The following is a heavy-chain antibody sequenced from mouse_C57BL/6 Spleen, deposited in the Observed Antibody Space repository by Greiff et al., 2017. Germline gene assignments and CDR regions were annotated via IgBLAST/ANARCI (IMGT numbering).Heavy chain of an antibody. V-gene: IGHV1-69*01. CDR1: GYTFTSYW. Sequence: QVQLQQPGAELVMPGASVKLSCKASGYTFTSYWMHWVKQRPGQGLEWIGEIDPSDSYTNYNQKFKGKSTLTVDKSSSTAYMQLSSLTSEDSAVYYCAREPPSYYSKGYFDVWGTGTTVTVSS. CDR2: IDPSDSYT. CDR3: AREPPSYYSKGYFDV. J-gene: IGHJ1*03. D-gene: IGHD2-5*01.